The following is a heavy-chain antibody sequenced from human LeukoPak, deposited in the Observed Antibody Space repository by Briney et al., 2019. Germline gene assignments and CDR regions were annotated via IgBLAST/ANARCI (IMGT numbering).Heavy chain of an antibody. J-gene: IGHJ4*02. CDR2: INYSGSS. D-gene: IGHD2-21*01. V-gene: IGHV4-59*08. CDR3: ARLDCISDTCYNY. Sequence: SETLSPTCIMSGDSISSDYWSWIRQSPGKGLEWIGYINYSGSSEYKHSLKSRVTISVDRSKNQVSLRMRSVTAADTAVYYCARLDCISDTCYNYWALGALVTVSS. CDR1: GDSISSDY.